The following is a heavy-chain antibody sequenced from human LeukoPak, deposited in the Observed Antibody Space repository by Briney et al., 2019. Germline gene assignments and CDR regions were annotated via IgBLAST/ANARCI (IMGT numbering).Heavy chain of an antibody. D-gene: IGHD6-13*01. V-gene: IGHV1-18*01. CDR3: ARFIAAASFSVYYGMDV. J-gene: IGHJ6*02. Sequence: ASVKVSCKASGYTFTSYGISWVRQAPGQGLEWMGWISAYNGNTNYAQKLQGTVTMTTDTSTSTAYMELRSLRSDDTAVYYCARFIAAASFSVYYGMDVWGQGTTVTVSS. CDR2: ISAYNGNT. CDR1: GYTFTSYG.